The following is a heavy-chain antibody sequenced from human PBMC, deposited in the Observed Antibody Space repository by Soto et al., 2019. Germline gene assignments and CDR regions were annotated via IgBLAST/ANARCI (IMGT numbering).Heavy chain of an antibody. CDR2: IYHAGSV. V-gene: IGHV4-38-2*01. CDR3: ARGLDYYYYYGMDV. Sequence: SETLSLTCAVSGYSIGSGYYWAWIRQSPGKGLEWIGSIYHAGSVYYNPSLNGRVALSMDTSKNHFSLKLTSVTAADTAVYYCARGLDYYYYYGMDVWGQGTTVTVSS. J-gene: IGHJ6*02. CDR1: GYSIGSGYY.